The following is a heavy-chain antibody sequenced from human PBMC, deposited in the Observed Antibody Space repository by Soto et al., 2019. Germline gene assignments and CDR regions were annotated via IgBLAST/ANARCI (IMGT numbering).Heavy chain of an antibody. Sequence: QVTLKESGPVLVKPTETLTLTCTVSGFSLSNARMGVSWIRQPPGKALEWLAHIFSNDEKSYSTSLKSRLTISKDTSKSQVVLTMTNMDPVDTATYYCARIREEEQLVPNFDYWGQGTLVTVSS. CDR3: ARIREEEQLVPNFDY. CDR1: GFSLSNARMG. V-gene: IGHV2-26*01. J-gene: IGHJ4*02. CDR2: IFSNDEK. D-gene: IGHD6-13*01.